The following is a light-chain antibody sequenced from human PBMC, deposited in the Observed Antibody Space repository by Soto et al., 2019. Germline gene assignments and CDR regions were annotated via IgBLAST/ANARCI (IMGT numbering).Light chain of an antibody. CDR3: CSYADNYNWV. V-gene: IGLV2-11*01. Sequence: QSALTQPRSVPGSPGQSVTISCSGTSSDIGGYNSVSWYQQDPGKAPKLIIYDITKRPSGVPDRFSGSKSGNTASLTISGLQAEDEADYYCCSYADNYNWVFGGGTQLTVL. CDR2: DIT. J-gene: IGLJ3*02. CDR1: SSDIGGYNS.